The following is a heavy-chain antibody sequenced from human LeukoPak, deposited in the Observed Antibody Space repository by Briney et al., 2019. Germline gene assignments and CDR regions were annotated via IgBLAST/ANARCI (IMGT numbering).Heavy chain of an antibody. V-gene: IGHV4-39*07. CDR2: IYYTGSS. J-gene: IGHJ4*02. D-gene: IGHD4-11*01. CDR3: ARVAVNDYSTNFDY. Sequence: SETLSLTCSVSGGSIRSSDDYWGFVRQTPGKGLEWMGSIYYTGSSHYNPSLKSRATISVDTSKNQFSLKLRSLTAADTAVYYCARVAVNDYSTNFDYWGQGTLVTVSS. CDR1: GGSIRSSDDY.